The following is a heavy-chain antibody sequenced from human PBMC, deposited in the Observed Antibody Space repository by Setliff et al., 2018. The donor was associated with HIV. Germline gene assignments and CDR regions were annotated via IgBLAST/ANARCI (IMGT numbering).Heavy chain of an antibody. D-gene: IGHD1-1*01. V-gene: IGHV3-23*01. CDR3: AKGYSLVPRRPHFCYFNY. CDR2: ISGSGSST. CDR1: AFTFSVYA. J-gene: IGHJ4*02. Sequence: GGSLRLSCAASAFTFSVYAMSWLRQAPGKGLEWVSGISGSGSSTYYADSVKGRFTISRDNSKNTLYLQMNRLRAYDTAIYYCAKGYSLVPRRPHFCYFNYWGQGARVTVSS.